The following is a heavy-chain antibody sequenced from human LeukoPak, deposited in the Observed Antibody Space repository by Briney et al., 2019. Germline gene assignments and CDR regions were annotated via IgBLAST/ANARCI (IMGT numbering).Heavy chain of an antibody. V-gene: IGHV4-4*09. Sequence: SETLSLTCTVSGGSISSYYWSWIRQPPGKGLEWIGYIYTSGSTNYHPSLKSRVTISVATSNNQFSLKLSSVTAADTAVYYCARLRGSSSLEGAFDIWGQGTMVTVSS. D-gene: IGHD6-6*01. J-gene: IGHJ3*02. CDR3: ARLRGSSSLEGAFDI. CDR1: GGSISSYY. CDR2: IYTSGST.